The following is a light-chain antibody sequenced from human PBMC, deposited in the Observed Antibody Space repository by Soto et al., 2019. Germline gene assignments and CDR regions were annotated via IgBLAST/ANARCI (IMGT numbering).Light chain of an antibody. Sequence: ELMMTQSPATLSVSPVDRATLSFIASHSVSSYLAWYQQKPGQAPRLLIYDASNRATGIPARFSGSGSGTDFTLTISSLEPEDFAVYYCQQRSNWPPITFGQGTRLEIK. CDR1: HSVSSY. CDR3: QQRSNWPPIT. V-gene: IGKV3-11*01. J-gene: IGKJ5*01. CDR2: DAS.